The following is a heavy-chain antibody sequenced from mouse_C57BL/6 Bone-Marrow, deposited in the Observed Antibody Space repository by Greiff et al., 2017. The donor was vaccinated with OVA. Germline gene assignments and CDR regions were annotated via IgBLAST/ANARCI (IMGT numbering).Heavy chain of an antibody. J-gene: IGHJ3*01. CDR1: GYSITSDY. D-gene: IGHD1-1*01. CDR3: ARAWGYGSSCPAWFAD. Sequence: EVQLQQSGPGLAKPSQTLSLTCSVTGYSITSDYWNWIRKFPGNKLEYMGYISYSGSTYYNPSLKSRIAITRDTSKNQYYLQLNSVTTEYTATYYCARAWGYGSSCPAWFADWGQGTLVTVSA. V-gene: IGHV3-8*01. CDR2: ISYSGST.